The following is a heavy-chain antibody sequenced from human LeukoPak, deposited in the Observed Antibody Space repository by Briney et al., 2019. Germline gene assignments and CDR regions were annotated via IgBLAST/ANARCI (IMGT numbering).Heavy chain of an antibody. J-gene: IGHJ3*02. Sequence: PSETLSLTCAVYGGSFSGYYRSWIRQPPGKGLEWIGEINHSGSTNYNPSLKSRVTISVDTSKNQFSLKLSSVTAADTAVYYCARGSGRCSSTSCYGGDAFDIWGQGTMVTVSS. V-gene: IGHV4-34*01. CDR2: INHSGST. CDR3: ARGSGRCSSTSCYGGDAFDI. D-gene: IGHD2-2*01. CDR1: GGSFSGYY.